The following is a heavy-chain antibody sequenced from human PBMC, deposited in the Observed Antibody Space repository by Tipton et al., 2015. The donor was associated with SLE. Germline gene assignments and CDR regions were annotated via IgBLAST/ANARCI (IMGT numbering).Heavy chain of an antibody. J-gene: IGHJ2*01. D-gene: IGHD3-3*01. V-gene: IGHV4-31*03. CDR3: ARCLTRHDFWSGSTSLPWYFDL. CDR1: GDSISNVGYY. Sequence: TLSLTCTVSGDSISNVGYYWSWIRQHPGKGLEWIGCIYYSGSTDYYDPSLESRVSISIDTSKNEFSLKLSSVTAADTAVYYCARCLTRHDFWSGSTSLPWYFDLWGRGTLVTVSS. CDR2: IYYSGSTD.